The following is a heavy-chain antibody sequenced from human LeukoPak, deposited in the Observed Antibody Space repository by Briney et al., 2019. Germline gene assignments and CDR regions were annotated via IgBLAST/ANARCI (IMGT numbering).Heavy chain of an antibody. D-gene: IGHD3/OR15-3a*01. CDR3: ARVGGGLVTPFDI. Sequence: SETLSLTCTVSGYSISSGYYWGWIRQPPGKGLEWIGSIYHSGSTYYNPSLKSRVTISVDTSKNQFSLKLTSVTAADTAVYYCARVGGGLVTPFDIWGHGTMVTVSS. CDR2: IYHSGST. J-gene: IGHJ3*02. CDR1: GYSISSGYY. V-gene: IGHV4-38-2*02.